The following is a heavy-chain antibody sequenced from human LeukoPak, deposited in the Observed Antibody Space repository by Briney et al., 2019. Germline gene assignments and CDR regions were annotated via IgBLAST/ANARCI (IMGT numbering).Heavy chain of an antibody. CDR1: GGSISTYS. J-gene: IGHJ4*02. V-gene: IGHV4-59*08. D-gene: IGHD2-15*01. CDR2: IYSSGST. Sequence: SETLSLTCSVSGGSISTYSWSWIRQPPGKGLEWIGYIYSSGSTNYNPSLKSRVTISVDTSKNQFSLKLRSVTAADTAVYHCARNSCPSGSCYDNRGYFDYWGQGTLVTVSS. CDR3: ARNSCPSGSCYDNRGYFDY.